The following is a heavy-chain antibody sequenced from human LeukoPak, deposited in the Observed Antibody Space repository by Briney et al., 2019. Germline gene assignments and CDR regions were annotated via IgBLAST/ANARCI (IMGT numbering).Heavy chain of an antibody. CDR3: VKDIQLST. J-gene: IGHJ3*01. CDR2: IGSSGGST. CDR1: GFDFITAA. D-gene: IGHD5-24*01. Sequence: PGGSLRLSYAASGFDFITAAMTWVRQAPVKGLEWVSLIGSSGGSTYYADSVKGRFTVSRDNFNHTLSLQMNSLRVEDTAIYYCVKDIQLSTWGLGTMVTVSS. V-gene: IGHV3-23*01.